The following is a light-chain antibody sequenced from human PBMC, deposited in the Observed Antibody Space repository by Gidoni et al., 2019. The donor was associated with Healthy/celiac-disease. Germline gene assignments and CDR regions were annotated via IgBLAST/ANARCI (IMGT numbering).Light chain of an antibody. V-gene: IGLV1-44*01. Sequence: QSVLTQPPSASGTPGQRVTIPCSGSSSNIGSNTVNWYQPLPGPAPKLLIYSTNQRPSGVPDRFSGSKSGTSASLAISGLQSEDEADYYCAAWDDSLNGYVVFGGGTKLTVL. CDR1: SSNIGSNT. CDR3: AAWDDSLNGYVV. J-gene: IGLJ2*01. CDR2: STN.